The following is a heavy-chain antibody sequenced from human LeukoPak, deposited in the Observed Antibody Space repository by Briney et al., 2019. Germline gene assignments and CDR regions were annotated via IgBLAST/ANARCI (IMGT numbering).Heavy chain of an antibody. CDR3: ANAIHSKAVALPFDY. CDR1: GLTFSSYS. V-gene: IGHV3-21*04. J-gene: IGHJ4*02. Sequence: PGGSLRLSCAASGLTFSSYSMNWVRQAPGKGLEWVSSINSRSSQIFQADSVKGRFTISRDNSKNTLYLQMNSLRAEDTAVYYCANAIHSKAVALPFDYWGQGTLVTVSS. D-gene: IGHD6-19*01. CDR2: INSRSSQI.